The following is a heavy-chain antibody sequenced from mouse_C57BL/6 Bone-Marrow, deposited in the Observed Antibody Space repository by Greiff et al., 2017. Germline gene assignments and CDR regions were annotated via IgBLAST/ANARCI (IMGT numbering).Heavy chain of an antibody. CDR3: ARARWLLDYAMDY. D-gene: IGHD2-3*01. CDR1: GFTFSSYA. Sequence: DVKLVESGGGLVKPGGSLKLSCAASGFTFSSYAMSWVRQTPGKRLEWVATISDGGSYTYYPDNVKGRFTISRDNAKNNLYLQMSHLKSEDTAMYYCARARWLLDYAMDYWGQGTSVTVSS. J-gene: IGHJ4*01. V-gene: IGHV5-4*03. CDR2: ISDGGSYT.